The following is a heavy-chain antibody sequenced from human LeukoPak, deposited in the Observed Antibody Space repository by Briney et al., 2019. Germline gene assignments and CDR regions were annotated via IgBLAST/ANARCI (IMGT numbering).Heavy chain of an antibody. CDR3: ASAWNFYFDY. J-gene: IGHJ4*02. CDR1: GGYISSYY. V-gene: IGHV4-4*07. D-gene: IGHD1-7*01. CDR2: IYASGST. Sequence: KPSETLSLTCTVSGGYISSYYWSWIRQSAGKGREWIGHIYASGSTDYNPSLKSRVTMSVDTSKHQFSLRLRSVTAADTAVYYCASAWNFYFDYWGQGTLVTVSS.